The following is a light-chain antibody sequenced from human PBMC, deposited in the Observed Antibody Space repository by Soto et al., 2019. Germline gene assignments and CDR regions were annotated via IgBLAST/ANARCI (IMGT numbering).Light chain of an antibody. CDR2: VAS. V-gene: IGKV3-20*01. Sequence: EIVLTQSPGTLSLSPGERATLSCRDSQSVGSSYLAWYQQKPGQAPRLLIHVASSRPTGIPDRFSGSGSGTDFTLTISRLEPEDSAVYYCQQYGSSPWTFGQGTKVEIK. CDR1: QSVGSSY. J-gene: IGKJ1*01. CDR3: QQYGSSPWT.